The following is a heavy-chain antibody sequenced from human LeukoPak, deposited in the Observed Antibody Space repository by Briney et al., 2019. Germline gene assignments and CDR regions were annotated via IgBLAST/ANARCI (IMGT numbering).Heavy chain of an antibody. CDR3: ARDPDGDYDFDY. V-gene: IGHV3-48*01. CDR2: INSNGAVI. CDR1: GFSFSDYG. D-gene: IGHD4-17*01. Sequence: GGSLRLSCAASGFSFSDYGMNWVRRAPGKGLEWLSHINSNGAVISYADSVKGRFTISRDTAKSSLYLQMNSLKIEDMAIYFCARDPDGDYDFDYWGQGTLVTVSS. J-gene: IGHJ4*02.